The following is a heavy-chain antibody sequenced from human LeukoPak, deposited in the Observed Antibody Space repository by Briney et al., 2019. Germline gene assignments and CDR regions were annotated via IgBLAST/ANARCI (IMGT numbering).Heavy chain of an antibody. J-gene: IGHJ1*01. CDR1: GFTFSSYA. D-gene: IGHD3-10*01. CDR3: AKGCARAHYYYGSGSYQQYFQH. V-gene: IGHV3-23*01. CDR2: ISGSGGST. Sequence: GGSLRLSCAASGFTFSSYAMSWVRQAPGKGLEWVSAISGSGGSTYYADSVKGRFTISRDNSKNTLYLQMNSLRAEDTAVYYCAKGCARAHYYYGSGSYQQYFQHWGQGTLVTVSS.